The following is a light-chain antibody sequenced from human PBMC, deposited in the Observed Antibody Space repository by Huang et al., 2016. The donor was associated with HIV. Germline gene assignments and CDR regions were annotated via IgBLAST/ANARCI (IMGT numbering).Light chain of an antibody. CDR2: LGS. J-gene: IGKJ2*01. V-gene: IGKV2-28*01. CDR1: QSLQHGNGYTY. Sequence: EIVMTQFPLSLPVTPGEPASISCRSSQSLQHGNGYTYLDWYLQRPGQSPQLLIYLGSKRASGVPDRFSGSGSGTDFTLKISRVEAEDVGVYYCMQALESPRFGQGTKLEIK. CDR3: MQALESPR.